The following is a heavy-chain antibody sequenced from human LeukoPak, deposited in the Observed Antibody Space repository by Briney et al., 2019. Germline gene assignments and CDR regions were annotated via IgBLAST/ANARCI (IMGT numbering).Heavy chain of an antibody. CDR3: AKWGDYDVLTGYYVSDY. J-gene: IGHJ4*02. CDR1: GFTFSNYA. V-gene: IGHV3-23*01. D-gene: IGHD3-9*01. CDR2: ITGSGGNT. Sequence: GGSLRLSCAASGFTFSNYAMIWVRQAPGKGLEGVSAITGSGGNTYYADSVKGRFTISRDNSKNTVFLQMNSLRAEDTAVYYCAKWGDYDVLTGYYVSDYWGQGTLVTVSS.